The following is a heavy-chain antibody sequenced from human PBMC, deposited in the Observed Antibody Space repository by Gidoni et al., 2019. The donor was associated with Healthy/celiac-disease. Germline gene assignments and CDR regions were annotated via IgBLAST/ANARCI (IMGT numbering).Heavy chain of an antibody. J-gene: IGHJ4*02. Sequence: QVQLVESGGGVVQPGRSLRLSCAASGFTFSSYGMHWVRQAPGKGLEWVAVIWYDGSNKYYAASVKGRFTISRDNSKNTLYLQMNSLRAEDTAVYYCARDFIRSRYDFWSGYYGYWGQGTLVTVSS. V-gene: IGHV3-33*01. CDR1: GFTFSSYG. CDR3: ARDFIRSRYDFWSGYYGY. CDR2: IWYDGSNK. D-gene: IGHD3-3*01.